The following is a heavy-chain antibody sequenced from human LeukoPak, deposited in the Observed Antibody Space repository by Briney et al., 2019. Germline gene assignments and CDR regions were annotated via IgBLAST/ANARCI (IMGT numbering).Heavy chain of an antibody. J-gene: IGHJ4*02. CDR1: GFTFNNYA. D-gene: IGHD5-18*01. V-gene: IGHV3-23*01. CDR2: MSLGGDST. Sequence: GGSLRLSCAASGFTFNNYAMSWVRQAPGKGLEWVSGMSLGGDSTYYADSVKGRFTISRDNSKNTLYLQMNSLRAEDTAVYYCAKDIAQGYTFGSIEQDYWGQGTLVTVSS. CDR3: AKDIAQGYTFGSIEQDY.